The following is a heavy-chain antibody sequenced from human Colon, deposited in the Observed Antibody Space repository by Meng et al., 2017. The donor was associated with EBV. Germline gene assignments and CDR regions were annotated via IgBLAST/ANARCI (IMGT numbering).Heavy chain of an antibody. CDR1: GVSISSNIR. CDR2: IDDSGST. V-gene: IGHV4-4*02. CDR3: ARGKQDAWELLAY. Sequence: QVQRPAAGPGLVKPSGTLSLTCGVSGVSISSNIRWTWVRQPPGKGLEWIGDIDDSGSTNYNPSLNSRISISLDKSKNHFSLKVNSVTAADTAVYYCARGKQDAWELLAYWGQGALVTVSS. D-gene: IGHD1-26*01. J-gene: IGHJ4*02.